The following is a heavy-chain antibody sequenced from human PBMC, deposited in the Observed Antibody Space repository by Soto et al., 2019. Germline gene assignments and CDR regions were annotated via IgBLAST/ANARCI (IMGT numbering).Heavy chain of an antibody. J-gene: IGHJ5*02. CDR2: IRNKTNNYAT. D-gene: IGHD2-15*01. CDR1: GFTFSGSA. V-gene: IGHV3-73*02. CDR3: TCHSREDMIRT. Sequence: EVQLVESGGGLVQPGGSLKLSCAASGFTFSGSAMHWVRQASGKGLEWVGRIRNKTNNYATAYSASVKGRFTISRDDSKNTAYLQMNSLKTDDTAVYYCTCHSREDMIRTWGQGTLVTVSS.